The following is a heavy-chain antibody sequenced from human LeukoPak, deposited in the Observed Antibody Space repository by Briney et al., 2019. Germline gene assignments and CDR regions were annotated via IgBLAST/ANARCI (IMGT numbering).Heavy chain of an antibody. V-gene: IGHV1-18*01. Sequence: ASVKVSCKASGYIFTSYGISWARQAPGQGLEWMGGISTYNGNTVYAQKFQGRVTMTTDTSTSTAYMELRSLRSDDTVVYYCVRNMIRGRYYYYGMDVWGQGTTVTVSS. CDR3: VRNMIRGRYYYYGMDV. CDR1: GYIFTSYG. CDR2: ISTYNGNT. D-gene: IGHD3-10*01. J-gene: IGHJ6*02.